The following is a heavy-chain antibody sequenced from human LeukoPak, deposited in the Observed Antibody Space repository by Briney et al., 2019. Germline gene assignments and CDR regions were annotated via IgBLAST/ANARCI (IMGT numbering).Heavy chain of an antibody. CDR3: ARGYCTNGVCSSDYFDY. CDR1: GGSISSGGYY. V-gene: IGHV4-31*03. J-gene: IGHJ4*02. Sequence: PSQTLSLTCTVSGGSISSGGYYWNWIRQPPGKGLEWIGYIYNSGSTYYNPSLKSRSTISLDTSKNQISLKLSSVIAADTAVYYCARGYCTNGVCSSDYFDYWGQGTLVTVSS. D-gene: IGHD2-8*01. CDR2: IYNSGST.